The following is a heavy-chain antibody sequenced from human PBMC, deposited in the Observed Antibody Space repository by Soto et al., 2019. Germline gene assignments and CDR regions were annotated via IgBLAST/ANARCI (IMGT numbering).Heavy chain of an antibody. V-gene: IGHV3-13*05. CDR2: LGAARDP. CDR3: ARAYLGRLPRRADYYYAMDV. Sequence: EVQLVESGGGSVQPGESLRLSCAASGFSFRDYDMHWVRQRKGKGLEWVSALGAARDPYYVGSVKGRFSVSRDNAQNSLFLQMNNLRVDDKAVYFCARAYLGRLPRRADYYYAMDVWGRGNTVTVSS. J-gene: IGHJ6*02. D-gene: IGHD1-26*01. CDR1: GFSFRDYD.